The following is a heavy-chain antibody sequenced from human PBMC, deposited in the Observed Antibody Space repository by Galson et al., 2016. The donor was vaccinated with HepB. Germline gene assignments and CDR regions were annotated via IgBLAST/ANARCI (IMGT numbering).Heavy chain of an antibody. V-gene: IGHV1-2*04. J-gene: IGHJ3*02. CDR1: GDTFTGYY. CDR2: LSANSGAT. Sequence: CKASGDTFTGYYIHWVRQAPGQGLEWMAWLSANSGATNYAQKFQGWVTMTRDTSISTAYMELTSLTSDATAIYYCATSTGYRSGWGAFDIWVQGTMVTVSS. D-gene: IGHD6-25*01. CDR3: ATSTGYRSGWGAFDI.